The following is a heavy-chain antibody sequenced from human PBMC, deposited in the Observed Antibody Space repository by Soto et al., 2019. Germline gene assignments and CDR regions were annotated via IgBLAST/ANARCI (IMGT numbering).Heavy chain of an antibody. V-gene: IGHV3-30*18. J-gene: IGHJ6*04. CDR1: GFTFSSFG. CDR2: ISYGGTNI. Sequence: PGGSLRLSCAASGFTFSSFGMHWVRQAPGKGLEWVAVISYGGTNIYYGDPVKGRFTISRDNSNNTLYLQMNSLRAEDTVVYYCAKDHVAVAGEPMYGMDVWGKGTTVTVSS. D-gene: IGHD6-19*01. CDR3: AKDHVAVAGEPMYGMDV.